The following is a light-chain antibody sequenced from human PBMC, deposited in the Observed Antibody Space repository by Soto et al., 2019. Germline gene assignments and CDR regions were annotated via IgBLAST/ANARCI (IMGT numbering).Light chain of an antibody. V-gene: IGKV3-20*01. J-gene: IGKJ4*01. CDR1: QSVSNNY. CDR3: QQHSRSIT. CDR2: GAS. Sequence: EIVLTQSPGTLSLSPGERATLSCRASQSVSNNYLAWYQQKPGQAPRLLIYGASNRATGIPDRFSGSGSGADFTLTISRLEPEDSAVYYCQQHSRSITFGGGTKVDIK.